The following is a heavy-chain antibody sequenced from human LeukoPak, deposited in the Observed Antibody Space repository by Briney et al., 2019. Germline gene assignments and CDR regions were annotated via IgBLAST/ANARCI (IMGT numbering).Heavy chain of an antibody. Sequence: GGSLRLSCAASGVTFSGSAIHWVRQAAGKGLEWIGRISSKVNNYATTYGVSVKGRLTISRDDSKNTAYLQMNSLKLEDTAVYYCTLFRETGTTPRDFYQFTMDVWGQGTTVTVSS. CDR2: ISSKVNNYAT. J-gene: IGHJ6*02. V-gene: IGHV3-73*01. D-gene: IGHD7-27*01. CDR1: GVTFSGSA. CDR3: TLFRETGTTPRDFYQFTMDV.